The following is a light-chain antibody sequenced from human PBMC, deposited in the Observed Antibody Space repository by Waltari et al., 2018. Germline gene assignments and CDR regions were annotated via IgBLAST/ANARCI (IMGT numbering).Light chain of an antibody. J-gene: IGKJ2*03. V-gene: IGKV1-17*01. CDR2: GAT. CDR3: LQHNSYPIS. CDR1: LGISSY. Sequence: DIQMTQSPSSMPASVGDTVTITCRASLGISSYLNWFQQKPGKAPKLLIYGATTLQRGVPSRFSGSGSVTEFTLTISSLQPEDFAAYYCLQHNSYPISFGQGTKVEIK.